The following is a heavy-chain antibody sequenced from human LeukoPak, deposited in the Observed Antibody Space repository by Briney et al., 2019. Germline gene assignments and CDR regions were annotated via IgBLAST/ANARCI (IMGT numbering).Heavy chain of an antibody. J-gene: IGHJ6*03. CDR2: IIPILGIA. CDR1: GGTFSSYT. CDR3: ARDGGMVRGVYYYYYMDV. Sequence: SSVKVSCKASGGTFSSYTISWVRQAPGQGLEWMGRIIPILGIANYAQKFQGRVTITADKSTSTAYMELSSLRSEDTAVYYCARDGGMVRGVYYYYYMDVWGKGTTVTVSS. V-gene: IGHV1-69*04. D-gene: IGHD3-10*01.